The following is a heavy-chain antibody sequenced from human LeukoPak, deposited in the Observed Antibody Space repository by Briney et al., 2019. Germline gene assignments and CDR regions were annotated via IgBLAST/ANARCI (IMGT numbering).Heavy chain of an antibody. D-gene: IGHD2-2*01. V-gene: IGHV1-24*01. J-gene: IGHJ5*02. Sequence: ASVKVSCKVSGYTLTELSMHWVRQAPGKGLEWMGGFDPEDGETIYAQKFQGSVTMTEDTSTDTAYMELSSLRSEDTAVYYCATTGYCSSTSCSNWFDPWGQGTLVTVSS. CDR2: FDPEDGET. CDR3: ATTGYCSSTSCSNWFDP. CDR1: GYTLTELS.